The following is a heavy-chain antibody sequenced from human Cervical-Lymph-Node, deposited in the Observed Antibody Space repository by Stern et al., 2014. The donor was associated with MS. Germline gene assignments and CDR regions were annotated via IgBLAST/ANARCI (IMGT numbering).Heavy chain of an antibody. CDR1: GYTFSNYG. CDR3: ARDRAGIFDY. D-gene: IGHD1-1*01. V-gene: IGHV1-18*04. Sequence: QVQLVESGAEVKEPGASVKVSCKASGYTFSNYGITWVRQAPGQGLEYMGWISDYNGNTNYAQKLQGRVTKTTDTTTSTAYRELRSLRSDDTAVYYCARDRAGIFDYWGQGTLVTVSS. J-gene: IGHJ4*02. CDR2: ISDYNGNT.